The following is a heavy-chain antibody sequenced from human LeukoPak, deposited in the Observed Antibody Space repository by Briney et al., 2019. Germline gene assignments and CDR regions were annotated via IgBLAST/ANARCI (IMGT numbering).Heavy chain of an antibody. CDR3: AREDIVSEGGFIQH. J-gene: IGHJ1*01. CDR1: GFTFSSYA. V-gene: IGHV3-30*01. D-gene: IGHD5-12*01. Sequence: PGGSLRLSCAASGFTFSSYAMHWVRQAPGKGLEWVAVISYDGSNKYYADSVKGRFTISRDNSKNTLYLQMNSLRAEDTAVYYCAREDIVSEGGFIQHWGQGTLVTVSS. CDR2: ISYDGSNK.